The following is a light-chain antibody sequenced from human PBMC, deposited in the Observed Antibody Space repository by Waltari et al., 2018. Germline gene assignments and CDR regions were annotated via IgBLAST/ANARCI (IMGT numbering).Light chain of an antibody. CDR2: TVS. V-gene: IGKV1-NL1*01. CDR1: QGFRNS. Sequence: DIQMTQSPSSLSASVGARVTTTCRASQGFRNSVAWYQQKPGKAPKLLIHTVSRLQSGVPSRFSGSGSGTDYTLTISGLQPEDFATYYCQQYYNNPFTFGPGTKVDIK. J-gene: IGKJ3*01. CDR3: QQYYNNPFT.